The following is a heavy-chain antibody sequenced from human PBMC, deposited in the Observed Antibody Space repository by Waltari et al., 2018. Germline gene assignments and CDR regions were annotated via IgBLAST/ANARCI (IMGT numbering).Heavy chain of an antibody. D-gene: IGHD3-22*01. Sequence: QVQLQESGPGLVKPSETLSLTCTVSGGSISSYYWSWIRQPPGKGLEWIGYSYYSGSTNYNPSLKSRVTISVDTSKNQFSLKLSSVTAADTAVYYCARDAPYYYDRGTGYYYGMDVWGQGTTVTVSS. CDR1: GGSISSYY. V-gene: IGHV4-59*01. J-gene: IGHJ6*02. CDR2: SYYSGST. CDR3: ARDAPYYYDRGTGYYYGMDV.